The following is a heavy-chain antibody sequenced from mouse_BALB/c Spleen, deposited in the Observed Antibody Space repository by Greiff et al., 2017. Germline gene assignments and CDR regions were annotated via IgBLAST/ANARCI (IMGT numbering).Heavy chain of an antibody. D-gene: IGHD2-2*01. CDR1: GFTFSSFG. CDR2: ISSGSSTI. V-gene: IGHV5-17*02. CDR3: ARGYDGGYAMDY. Sequence: EVKLVESGGGLVQPGGSRKLSCAASGFTFSSFGFHWVRQAPEKGLVWVAYISSGSSTIYYADTVKGRFTISRDNPKNTLFLQMTSLRSEDTAMYYCARGYDGGYAMDYWGQGTSVTVSS. J-gene: IGHJ4*01.